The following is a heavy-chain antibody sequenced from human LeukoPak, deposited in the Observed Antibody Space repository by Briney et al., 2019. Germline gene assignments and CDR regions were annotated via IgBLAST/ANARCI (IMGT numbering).Heavy chain of an antibody. CDR1: GGSISSYY. Sequence: SETLSLTCTVSGGSISSYYWSWIRQPAGKGLEWVGRIYINGSTNYNPSLKSRVTMSVDTSKNQFSLILRSVTVADTAVYYCAREDIVVVAKYFNYGMDVWGQGTTVTVSS. CDR3: AREDIVVVAKYFNYGMDV. CDR2: IYINGST. D-gene: IGHD2-15*01. J-gene: IGHJ6*02. V-gene: IGHV4-4*07.